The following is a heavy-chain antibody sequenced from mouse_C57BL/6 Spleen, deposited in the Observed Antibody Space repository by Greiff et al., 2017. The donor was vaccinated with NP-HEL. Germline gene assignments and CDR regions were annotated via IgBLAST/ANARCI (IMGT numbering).Heavy chain of an antibody. CDR3: ARGDGYYGYFDY. Sequence: QVQLKESGAELVKPGASVKMSCKASGYTFTTYPIEWMKQNHGKSLEWIGNFHPYNDDTKYNEKFKGKATLTVEKSSSTVYLELSRLTSDDSAVYYCARGDGYYGYFDYWGQGTTLTVSS. D-gene: IGHD2-3*01. CDR1: GYTFTTYP. CDR2: FHPYNDDT. J-gene: IGHJ2*01. V-gene: IGHV1-47*01.